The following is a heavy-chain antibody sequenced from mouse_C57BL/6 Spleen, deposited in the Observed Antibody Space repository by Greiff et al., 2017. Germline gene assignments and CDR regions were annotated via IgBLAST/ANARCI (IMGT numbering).Heavy chain of an antibody. CDR2: INPSSGYT. CDR3: AREELGYYFDY. V-gene: IGHV1-4*01. Sequence: QVQLQQSGAELARPGASVKMSCKASGYTFPSYTMHWVKQRPGQGLEWIGYINPSSGYTKYNQKFKDKATLTADKSSSTAYMQLSSLTSEDSAVYYCAREELGYYFDYWGQGTTLTVSS. CDR1: GYTFPSYT. J-gene: IGHJ2*01. D-gene: IGHD4-1*01.